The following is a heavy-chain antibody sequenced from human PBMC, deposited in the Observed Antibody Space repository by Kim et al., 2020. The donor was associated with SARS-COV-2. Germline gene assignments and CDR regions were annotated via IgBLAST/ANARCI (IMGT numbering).Heavy chain of an antibody. Sequence: ASVKVSCKASGYTFTSYDINWVRQATGQGLEWMGWMNPNSGNTGYAQKFQGRVTMTRNTSISTAYMELSSLRSEDTAVYYCAGMVRGVIINPHYYYYGMDVWGQGTTVTVSS. CDR1: GYTFTSYD. V-gene: IGHV1-8*01. CDR2: MNPNSGNT. CDR3: AGMVRGVIINPHYYYYGMDV. D-gene: IGHD3-10*01. J-gene: IGHJ6*02.